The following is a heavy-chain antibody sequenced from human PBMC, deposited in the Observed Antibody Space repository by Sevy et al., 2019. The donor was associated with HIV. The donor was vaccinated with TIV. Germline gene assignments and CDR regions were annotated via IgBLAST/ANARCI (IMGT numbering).Heavy chain of an antibody. CDR1: GGSITSLY. Sequence: SETLSLTCTVSGGSITSLYWNWIRQPPGKGLEWIGSLYHDGSTSFKPSLKSRVTISVDTSKNQFSLKLTSVTAADTAVYYCARGGYYDTSGYYSHYFDYWGQGTLVTVSS. CDR3: ARGGYYDTSGYYSHYFDY. CDR2: LYHDGST. J-gene: IGHJ4*02. D-gene: IGHD3-22*01. V-gene: IGHV4-59*11.